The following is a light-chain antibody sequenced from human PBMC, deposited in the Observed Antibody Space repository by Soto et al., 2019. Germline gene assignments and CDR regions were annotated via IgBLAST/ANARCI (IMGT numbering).Light chain of an antibody. V-gene: IGKV2-28*01. CDR1: QSLLNSNGYNY. CDR2: LGS. CDR3: MQGLHFPLT. J-gene: IGKJ4*01. Sequence: DIVMIQSPLYLPVTPGEPASISCRSSQSLLNSNGYNYLDWYLQKPGQSPQLLIYLGSNRASGVPDRFSSSGSGTDFTLKISRVEAEDVVVYYCMQGLHFPLTFGGGTKVEIK.